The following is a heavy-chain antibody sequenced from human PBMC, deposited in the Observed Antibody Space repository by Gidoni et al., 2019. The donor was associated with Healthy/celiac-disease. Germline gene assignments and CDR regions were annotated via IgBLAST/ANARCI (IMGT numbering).Heavy chain of an antibody. CDR1: GFPFSSYD. CDR3: AREPLLYGMDV. V-gene: IGHV3-13*01. Sequence: EVQLVESGGGLVQPGGSLRLSCAASGFPFSSYDMHWVRQATGKGLEWVSAIGTAGDTYYPGSVKGRFTISRENAKNSLYLQMNSLRAEDTAVYYCAREPLLYGMDVWGQGTTVTVSS. CDR2: IGTAGDT. J-gene: IGHJ6*02. D-gene: IGHD1-26*01.